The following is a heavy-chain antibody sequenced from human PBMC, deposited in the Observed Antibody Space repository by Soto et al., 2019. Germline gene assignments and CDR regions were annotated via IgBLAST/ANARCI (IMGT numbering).Heavy chain of an antibody. CDR2: IYYSGST. V-gene: IGHV4-61*01. CDR1: GGSVSSGRYY. J-gene: IGHJ4*02. CDR3: ARSGGGSGWL. Sequence: QVQLQESGPGLVKPSETLSLTCTVSGGSVSSGRYYWSWIRQPPGKGLEWIAYIYYSGSTKYNPSLKSRVTISRDTSKNQFSLKLTSVTAADTAVYYCARSGGGSGWLGGQGTLVTVSS. D-gene: IGHD6-19*01.